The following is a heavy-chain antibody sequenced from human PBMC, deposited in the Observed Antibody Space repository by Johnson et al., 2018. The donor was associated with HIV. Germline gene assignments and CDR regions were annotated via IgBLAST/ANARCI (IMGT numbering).Heavy chain of an antibody. J-gene: IGHJ3*02. V-gene: IGHV3-15*01. Sequence: VQLVESGGGLVQPGGSLRLSCGASGFTFSNAWMSWVRQAPGKGLEWVGRIKSKTDGGTTDYAAPVKGRFTISRDDSKNTLYLQMNSLKTEDTAVYYCTTYTTMVTMYVEIKGGAFDIWGQGTMVTVSS. D-gene: IGHD5-18*01. CDR3: TTYTTMVTMYVEIKGGAFDI. CDR1: GFTFSNAW. CDR2: IKSKTDGGTT.